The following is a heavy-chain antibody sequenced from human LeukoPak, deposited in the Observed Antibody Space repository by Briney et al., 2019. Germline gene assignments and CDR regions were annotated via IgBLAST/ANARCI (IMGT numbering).Heavy chain of an antibody. CDR3: AKAALRYQLLSSLDY. J-gene: IGHJ4*02. D-gene: IGHD2-2*01. CDR2: VSGSGAST. V-gene: IGHV3-23*01. CDR1: GFTFSSYA. Sequence: GGSLRLSCAASGFTFSSYAMNWARQAPGKGLEWVSAVSGSGASTYYADSVKGRFTISRDNSKNTLYLQMNSLRAEDTAIYYCAKAALRYQLLSSLDYWGQGTLVTVSS.